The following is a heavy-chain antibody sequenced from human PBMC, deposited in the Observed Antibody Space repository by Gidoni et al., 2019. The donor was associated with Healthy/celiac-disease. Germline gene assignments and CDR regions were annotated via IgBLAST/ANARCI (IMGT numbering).Heavy chain of an antibody. J-gene: IGHJ3*02. CDR1: GFTFSSSA. CDR3: AKGDSITGTGVAFDI. Sequence: EVQLLEAGGGLVQPGGSLRLSRAATGFTFSSSAMSWVRPAPGKGLELVSAISGSGGSTYYADSVKGRFTISRDNSKNPLYLQMNSLRAEDTAVYYCAKGDSITGTGVAFDIWGQGTMVTVSS. V-gene: IGHV3-23*01. D-gene: IGHD1-20*01. CDR2: ISGSGGST.